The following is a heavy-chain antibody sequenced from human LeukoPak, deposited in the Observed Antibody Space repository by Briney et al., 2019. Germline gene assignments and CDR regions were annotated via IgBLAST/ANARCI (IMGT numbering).Heavy chain of an antibody. CDR2: IYYSGST. CDR1: GGSISSSSYY. V-gene: IGHV4-61*01. J-gene: IGHJ5*02. CDR3: ARALPYSSSWRNWFDP. Sequence: KASETLSLTCTVSGGSISSSSYYWSWIRQPPGKGLEWIGYIYYSGSTNYNPSLKSRVTISVDTSKNQFSLKLSSVTAADTAVYYCARALPYSSSWRNWFDPWGQGTLVTVSS. D-gene: IGHD6-13*01.